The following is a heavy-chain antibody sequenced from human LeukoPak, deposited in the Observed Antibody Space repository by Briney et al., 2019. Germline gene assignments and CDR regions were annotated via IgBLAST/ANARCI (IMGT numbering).Heavy chain of an antibody. CDR2: INHSGST. CDR1: GGSFSGYY. D-gene: IGHD3-10*01. Sequence: PSETLSLTCAVYGGSFSGYYWSWIRQPPGKGPEWIGEINHSGSTNYNPSLKSRVTISVDTSKNQFSLTLRSVTAADTALYYCARGGAYYSGSGSRYWYFDVWGPGTLVTISS. J-gene: IGHJ2*01. V-gene: IGHV4-34*01. CDR3: ARGGAYYSGSGSRYWYFDV.